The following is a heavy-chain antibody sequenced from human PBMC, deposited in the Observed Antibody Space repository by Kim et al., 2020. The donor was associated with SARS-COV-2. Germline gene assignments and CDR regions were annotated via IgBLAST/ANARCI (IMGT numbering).Heavy chain of an antibody. CDR2: IYYTGTT. D-gene: IGHD4-17*01. J-gene: IGHJ3*02. V-gene: IGHV4-59*08. CDR1: GGSISSYY. CDR3: GRRIYGDYAFD. Sequence: SETLSLTCTVSGGSISSYYWTWIRQPPGKGLQWIGNIYYTGTTDYNPSLKSRVSMSIDRSDDRFSLSLTSLTAADTALYFCGRRIYGDYAFD.